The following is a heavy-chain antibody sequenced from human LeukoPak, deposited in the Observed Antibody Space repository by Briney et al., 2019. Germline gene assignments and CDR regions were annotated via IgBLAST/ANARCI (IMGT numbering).Heavy chain of an antibody. Sequence: GGSLRFSCAASGFTFSSYWMHWVRQAPGKGLVWVSRINSDGSSTSYADSVKGRFTISRDNAKNSLYLQMNSLRAEDTAVYYCARVYSRVGPFDYWGQGTLVTVSS. J-gene: IGHJ4*02. CDR1: GFTFSSYW. V-gene: IGHV3-74*01. CDR3: ARVYSRVGPFDY. D-gene: IGHD5-18*01. CDR2: INSDGSST.